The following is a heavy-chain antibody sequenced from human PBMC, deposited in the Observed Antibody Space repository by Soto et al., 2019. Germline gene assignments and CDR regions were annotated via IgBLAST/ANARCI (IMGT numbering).Heavy chain of an antibody. D-gene: IGHD4-17*01. CDR2: ISGSGGST. J-gene: IGHJ4*02. Sequence: LRLSCAASGFTFSSYPMSWVRQAPGKGLEWVSAISGSGGSTYYADSVKGRFTISRDNSKNTLYLQMNSLRAEDTAVYYCAKSGPGYGSSPRYFDYWGQGTLVTVSS. V-gene: IGHV3-23*01. CDR1: GFTFSSYP. CDR3: AKSGPGYGSSPRYFDY.